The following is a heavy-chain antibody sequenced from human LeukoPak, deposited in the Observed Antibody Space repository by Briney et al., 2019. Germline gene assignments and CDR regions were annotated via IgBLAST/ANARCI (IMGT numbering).Heavy chain of an antibody. Sequence: GALRLSCAASGFTFRMHGMNWVRQAPGKGLEWVSGINPSGDRTYYADSVRGRFTISRDNSENTVYLEINNLRTEDTAVYYCARDRRAVAVYFDYWGQGTLVTVSS. CDR1: GFTFRMHG. CDR3: ARDRRAVAVYFDY. V-gene: IGHV3-23*01. J-gene: IGHJ4*02. CDR2: INPSGDRT. D-gene: IGHD6-19*01.